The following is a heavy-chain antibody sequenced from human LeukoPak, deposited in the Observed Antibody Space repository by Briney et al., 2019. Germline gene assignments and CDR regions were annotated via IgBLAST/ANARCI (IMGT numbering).Heavy chain of an antibody. CDR2: INHRGNT. Sequence: SETLSLTCAVDSESFSGYCWSWIRQPPGKGLEWIGEINHRGNTNYNPSLKSRVTISMDTSKNRLSLKLSSVTAADTAVYYCARGGVGQVFSDNCYFDNWGQGTLVTVSS. CDR3: ARGGVGQVFSDNCYFDN. D-gene: IGHD1-20*01. J-gene: IGHJ4*02. CDR1: SESFSGYC. V-gene: IGHV4-34*01.